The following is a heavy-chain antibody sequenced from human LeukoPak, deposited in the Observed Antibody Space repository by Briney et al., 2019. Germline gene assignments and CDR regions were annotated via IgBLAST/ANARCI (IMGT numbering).Heavy chain of an antibody. V-gene: IGHV3-7*01. J-gene: IGHJ4*02. CDR1: GFTFSSYW. CDR3: AQGWEAY. D-gene: IGHD1-26*01. Sequence: GGSLRLSCGASGFTFSSYWMSWVRQAPGKGLEWVANIKQDGSEKYYVDSVKGRFTISRDNAKNSLYLQMNSLRAEDTAVYYCAQGWEAYWGQGTLVTVSS. CDR2: IKQDGSEK.